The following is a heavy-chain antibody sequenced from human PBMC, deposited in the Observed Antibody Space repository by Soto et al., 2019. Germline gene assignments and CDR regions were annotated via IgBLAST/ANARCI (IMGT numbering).Heavy chain of an antibody. V-gene: IGHV4-30-4*01. CDR2: IYYSGST. J-gene: IGHJ4*02. CDR1: GGSISSGDYY. D-gene: IGHD5-18*01. CDR3: ARERQLWANRVFDY. Sequence: PSETLSLTCTVSGGSISSGDYYWSWIRQPPGKGLEWIGYIYYSGSTYYNPSLKSRVTISVDTSKNQFSLKLSSVTAADTAVYYCARERQLWANRVFDYWGQGTLVTVSS.